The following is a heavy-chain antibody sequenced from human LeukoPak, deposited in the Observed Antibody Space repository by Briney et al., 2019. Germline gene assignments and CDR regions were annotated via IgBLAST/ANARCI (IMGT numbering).Heavy chain of an antibody. Sequence: PSETLSLTCAVYGGSFSGYYWSWIRQPPGKGLEWIGEINHSGSTNYNPSLKSRVTISVDTSKNQFSLKLSSVTAADTAVYYCAREPVRGVIRYFDYWGQGTLVTVSS. J-gene: IGHJ4*02. CDR2: INHSGST. D-gene: IGHD3-10*01. CDR1: GGSFSGYY. CDR3: AREPVRGVIRYFDY. V-gene: IGHV4-34*01.